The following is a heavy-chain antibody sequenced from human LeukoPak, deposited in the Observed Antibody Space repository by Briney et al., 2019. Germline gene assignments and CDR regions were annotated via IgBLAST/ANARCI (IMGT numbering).Heavy chain of an antibody. V-gene: IGHV3-9*01. CDR3: AKGGSTSWETFDY. CDR2: ISWNSGSI. D-gene: IGHD2-2*01. CDR1: GFTFSSYA. J-gene: IGHJ4*02. Sequence: GRSLRLSCAASGFTFSSYAMHWVRQAPGKGLEWVSGISWNSGSIGYADSVKGRFTISRDNAKNSLYLQMNSLRAEDTALYYCAKGGSTSWETFDYWGQGTLVTVSS.